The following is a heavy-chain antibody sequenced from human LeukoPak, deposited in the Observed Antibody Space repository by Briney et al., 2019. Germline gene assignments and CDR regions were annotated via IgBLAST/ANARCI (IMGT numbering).Heavy chain of an antibody. J-gene: IGHJ4*02. Sequence: GGSLRLSCAASGFTFSSYNMNWVRQAPGKGLEWVSYISSSSSTIYYADSVKGRFTISRDNAKNSLYLQMNSLRAEDTALYYCARDYYNSSGYYYSGYWGQGTLVTVSS. CDR2: ISSSSSTI. CDR3: ARDYYNSSGYYYSGY. V-gene: IGHV3-48*01. CDR1: GFTFSSYN. D-gene: IGHD3-22*01.